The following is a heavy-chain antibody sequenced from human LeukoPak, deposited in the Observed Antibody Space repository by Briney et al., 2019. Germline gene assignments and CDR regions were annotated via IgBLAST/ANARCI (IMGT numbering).Heavy chain of an antibody. D-gene: IGHD3-9*01. CDR1: GYTFTSYA. CDR2: INAGNGNT. Sequence: ASVKVSCKASGYTFTSYAMHWVRQAPGQRLEWMGWINAGNGNTKYSQKFQGRVTITADESTSTAYMELSSLRSEDTAVYYCARGLALYDILTGYYMGAFDYWGQGTLVTVSS. J-gene: IGHJ4*02. V-gene: IGHV1-3*01. CDR3: ARGLALYDILTGYYMGAFDY.